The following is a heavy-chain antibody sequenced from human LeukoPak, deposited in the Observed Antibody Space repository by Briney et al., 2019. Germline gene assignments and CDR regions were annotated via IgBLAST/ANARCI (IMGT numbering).Heavy chain of an antibody. CDR1: GFTFSSYA. V-gene: IGHV3-23*01. D-gene: IGHD1-1*01. Sequence: GASLRLSCAASGFTFSSYAMSWVRQAPGKGLEWVSAISGSGGSTYYADSVKGRFTISRDNSKNTLYLQMNSLRAEDTAVYYRAKTYNWNDVLPFDYWGQGTLVTVSS. J-gene: IGHJ4*02. CDR2: ISGSGGST. CDR3: AKTYNWNDVLPFDY.